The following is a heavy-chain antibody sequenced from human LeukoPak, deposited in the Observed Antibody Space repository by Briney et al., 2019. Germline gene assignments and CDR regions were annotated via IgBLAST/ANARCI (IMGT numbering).Heavy chain of an antibody. J-gene: IGHJ1*01. V-gene: IGHV3-30*18. CDR3: AKGPGYFQH. CDR1: GFTFSSYG. Sequence: GGSLRLSCAASGFTFSSYGMHWVRQAPGKGLEWVAVISYDGSNKYYADSVKGRFTISRDNAKNSLYLQMNSLRAEDTALYYCAKGPGYFQHWGQGTLVTVSS. CDR2: ISYDGSNK. D-gene: IGHD3-10*01.